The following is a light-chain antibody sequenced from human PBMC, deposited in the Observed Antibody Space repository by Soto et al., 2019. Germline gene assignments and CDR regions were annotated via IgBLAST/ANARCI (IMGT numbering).Light chain of an antibody. Sequence: QSALTQPASVSGSPGQSITISCTGTSSDVGGYNYVSWYQQHPGKAPKLMIYDVSNRPSGVSNRFSGSKSANTASLPISGLQAEDEADYYCSSYTSSSTPVVFGGGTKLTVL. V-gene: IGLV2-14*01. CDR2: DVS. CDR3: SSYTSSSTPVV. CDR1: SSDVGGYNY. J-gene: IGLJ2*01.